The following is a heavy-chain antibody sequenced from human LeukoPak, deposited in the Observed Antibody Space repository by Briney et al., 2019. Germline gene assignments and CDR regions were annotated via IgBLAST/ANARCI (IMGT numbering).Heavy chain of an antibody. J-gene: IGHJ4*02. CDR3: ATQEGKWFGESLPH. CDR2: ISYDGSNK. D-gene: IGHD3-10*01. Sequence: GGSLRLSCAASGFTFSSYGMHWVRQAPGKGLEWVAVISYDGSNKYYADSVKGRFTISRDNSKNTLYLQMNSLRAEDTAVYYCATQEGKWFGESLPHWGQGTLVTVSS. V-gene: IGHV3-30*03. CDR1: GFTFSSYG.